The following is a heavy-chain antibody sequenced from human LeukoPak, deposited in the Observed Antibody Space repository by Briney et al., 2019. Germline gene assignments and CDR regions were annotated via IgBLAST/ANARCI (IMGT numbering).Heavy chain of an antibody. J-gene: IGHJ3*02. Sequence: KPSETLSLTCTVSGSSISSSSYYWGWIRQPPGKGLEWIGSIYYSGSTYYNPSLKSRVTISVDTSKNQFSLKLSSVTAADTAVYYCARRGRIVGDGYNKSKNAFDIWGQGTMVTVSS. V-gene: IGHV4-39*01. CDR2: IYYSGST. D-gene: IGHD5-24*01. CDR1: GSSISSSSYY. CDR3: ARRGRIVGDGYNKSKNAFDI.